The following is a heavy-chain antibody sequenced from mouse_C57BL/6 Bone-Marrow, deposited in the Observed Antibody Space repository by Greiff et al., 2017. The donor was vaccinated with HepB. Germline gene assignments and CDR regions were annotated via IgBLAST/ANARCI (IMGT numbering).Heavy chain of an antibody. V-gene: IGHV5-6*01. CDR2: INTGGTYT. CDR3: TRDRFVYYFDY. D-gene: IGHD2-14*01. J-gene: IGHJ2*01. CDR1: GFTFSTSG. Sequence: EVKLVESGGDLVKPGGSLKLSCVASGFTFSTSGMSWVRQTPDKRLEWVATINTGGTYTYYPASVKGRFTISKDTAKNTLFLQMNSLKSEDSAIYYCTRDRFVYYFDYWGQGTTLTVTS.